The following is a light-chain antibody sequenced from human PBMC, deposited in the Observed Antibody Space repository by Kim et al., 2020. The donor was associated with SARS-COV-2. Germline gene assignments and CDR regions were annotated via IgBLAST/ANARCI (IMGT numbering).Light chain of an antibody. V-gene: IGKV3-15*01. CDR3: QQYNNWHT. Sequence: SVSPGERATLSCRASQSVSSNLAWYQQKPGQAPRLLIYGASTRATGIPARFSGSGSGTEFTLTISSLQSEDFAVYYCQQYNNWHTFGPGTKVDIK. CDR1: QSVSSN. J-gene: IGKJ3*01. CDR2: GAS.